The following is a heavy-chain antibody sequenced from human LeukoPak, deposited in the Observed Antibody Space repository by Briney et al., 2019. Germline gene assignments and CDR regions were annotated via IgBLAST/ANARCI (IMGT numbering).Heavy chain of an antibody. CDR3: AKDLWPQGLGWAVDP. J-gene: IGHJ5*02. V-gene: IGHV3-23*01. CDR2: ISGSGGST. Sequence: GALRLSYAASGFTFSSYAMSWVRQAPGKGLEWVSAISGSGGSTHYADSVKGRFTISRDNSKNTLYLQMNSLRAEDTAVYYCAKDLWPQGLGWAVDPWGQGTLVTVSS. D-gene: IGHD2/OR15-2a*01. CDR1: GFTFSSYA.